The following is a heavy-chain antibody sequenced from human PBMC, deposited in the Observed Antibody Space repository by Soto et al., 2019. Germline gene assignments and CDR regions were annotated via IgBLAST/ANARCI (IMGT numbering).Heavy chain of an antibody. CDR3: ARLGTRTTGTPTYGMDV. D-gene: IGHD1-1*01. CDR1: GYSFTSYW. V-gene: IGHV5-51*01. Sequence: PGESLKISCKGSGYSFTSYWLGWVRQMPGTGLEWMGFIYPGDSDTRYSPSFQGQVTISADKSISTAYLQGSSLRASDTAMYYCARLGTRTTGTPTYGMDVWGQGTTVTVSS. J-gene: IGHJ6*02. CDR2: IYPGDSDT.